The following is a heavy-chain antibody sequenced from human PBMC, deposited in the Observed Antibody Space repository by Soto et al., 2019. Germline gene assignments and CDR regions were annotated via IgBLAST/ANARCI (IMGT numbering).Heavy chain of an antibody. J-gene: IGHJ6*02. D-gene: IGHD6-13*01. CDR3: ASGIAAADDYYYYGMDV. CDR1: GYSFSSYW. Sequence: GEALKISCKGSGYSFSSYWIGWVRQMPGKGLEWMGIIYPGDSDTRYSLSFQGQVTISADKSISTAYLQWSSLKASDTAMYYCASGIAAADDYYYYGMDVWGQGTTVTVSS. V-gene: IGHV5-51*01. CDR2: IYPGDSDT.